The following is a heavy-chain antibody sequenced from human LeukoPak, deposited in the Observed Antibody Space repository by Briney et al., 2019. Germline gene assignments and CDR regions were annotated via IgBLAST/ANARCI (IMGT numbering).Heavy chain of an antibody. V-gene: IGHV3-48*03. Sequence: GGSLRLSCAASGFTFSSYEMNWVRQAPGKGLEWVSHISSSGSTIYYADSVKGRFTISRDNAKNSLYLQMNSLRAEDTAVYYCAKDIFLVGWYSSSWGRGGFDYWGQGTLVTVSS. CDR2: ISSSGSTI. J-gene: IGHJ4*02. CDR3: AKDIFLVGWYSSSWGRGGFDY. D-gene: IGHD6-13*01. CDR1: GFTFSSYE.